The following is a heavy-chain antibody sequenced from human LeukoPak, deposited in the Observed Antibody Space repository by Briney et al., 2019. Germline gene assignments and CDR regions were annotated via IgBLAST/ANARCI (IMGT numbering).Heavy chain of an antibody. D-gene: IGHD3-22*01. CDR2: IYPGDSDT. J-gene: IGHJ3*01. CDR3: ARPNITSYYDSRGSDAFDV. Sequence: GESLQISCKGSGYIFSTYWIAWVRHVPGKGLEWMGIIYPGDSDTRYSPSFQGQVTISADKSVSTAYLHWSSLKASDTAIYYCARPNITSYYDSRGSDAFDVWGQGTMVTVSS. CDR1: GYIFSTYW. V-gene: IGHV5-51*01.